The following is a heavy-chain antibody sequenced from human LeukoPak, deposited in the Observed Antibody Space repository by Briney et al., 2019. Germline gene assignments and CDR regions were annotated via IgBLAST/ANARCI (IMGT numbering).Heavy chain of an antibody. J-gene: IGHJ4*02. Sequence: PGGSLRLSCAASGFTFSSYAMSWVRQTPGKGLVRVSRISPDGSSTNYVDSVKGRFTISRDNAKNTLYLQMNSLRAEDTAVYYCATDRVRGVIPLGYWGQGTLVTVSS. CDR1: GFTFSSYA. V-gene: IGHV3-74*01. CDR3: ATDRVRGVIPLGY. CDR2: ISPDGSST. D-gene: IGHD3-10*01.